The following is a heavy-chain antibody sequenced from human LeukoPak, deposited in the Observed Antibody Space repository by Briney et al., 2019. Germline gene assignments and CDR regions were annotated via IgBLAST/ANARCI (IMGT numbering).Heavy chain of an antibody. CDR1: GFTFSSYG. J-gene: IGHJ4*02. D-gene: IGHD1-26*01. Sequence: GGSLRLSCAASGFTFSSYGMHWVRQAPGKGLEWVAVISYDGSNKYYADSVKGRFTISRDNSKNTLYLQMNSLRAEDTAVYYCAKDNRVGATDYWGQGTLVTVSS. CDR2: ISYDGSNK. V-gene: IGHV3-30*18. CDR3: AKDNRVGATDY.